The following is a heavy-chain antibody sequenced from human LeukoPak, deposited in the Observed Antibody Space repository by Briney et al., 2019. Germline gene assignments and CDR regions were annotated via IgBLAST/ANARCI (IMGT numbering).Heavy chain of an antibody. Sequence: GGSLRLSCAASGFTFSSYWMHWVRHAPGKGLVWVSRINSDGSSTSYADSVKGRFTISRDNAKNTLYLQMSSLRAEDTAVYYCARVPMVRGAFDYWGQGTLVTVSS. CDR1: GFTFSSYW. J-gene: IGHJ4*02. CDR3: ARVPMVRGAFDY. D-gene: IGHD3-10*01. V-gene: IGHV3-74*01. CDR2: INSDGSST.